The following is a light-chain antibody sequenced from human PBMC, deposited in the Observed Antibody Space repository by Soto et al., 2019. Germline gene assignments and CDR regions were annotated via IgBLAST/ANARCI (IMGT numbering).Light chain of an antibody. J-gene: IGKJ2*01. CDR2: WAS. CDR1: QNILYSSNNNNY. CDR3: QQYYTTPYT. V-gene: IGKV4-1*01. Sequence: DIVMTQSPDSLAVSLGDSATINCKSSQNILYSSNNNNYLAWFQQKPGQPPKLLIYWASTRESGVPDRFSGSGSGTDFSLTISSLQAEDVAIYYCQQYYTTPYTFGQGTKLEIK.